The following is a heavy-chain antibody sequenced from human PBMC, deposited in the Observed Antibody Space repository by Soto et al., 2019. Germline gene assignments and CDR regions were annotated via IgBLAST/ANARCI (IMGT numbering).Heavy chain of an antibody. CDR3: RYLCTLSAFLLNGSSDL. D-gene: IGHD3-3*02. CDR2: ISSSGTDT. J-gene: IGHJ2*01. V-gene: IGHV3-11*03. CDR1: Y. Sequence: YVTGTCQKTGKGLEWLSYISSSGTDTNYADSVKGRFTISRANAKNSLYLQMNSPRVEDPAVYYGRYLCTLSAFLLNGSSDL.